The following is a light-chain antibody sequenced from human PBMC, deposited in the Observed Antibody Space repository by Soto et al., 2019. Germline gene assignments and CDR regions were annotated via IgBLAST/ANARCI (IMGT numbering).Light chain of an antibody. V-gene: IGLV2-8*01. CDR3: SSYAGSNNYV. Sequence: VSITNKRTSSNVGGYNYVSWYRQHPGKAPKLMIYEVSKRPSEVPDRFSGSKSGNTASLTVSGLQAEDEADYYCSSYAGSNNYVFGTVTKGTVL. J-gene: IGLJ1*01. CDR1: SSNVGGYNY. CDR2: EVS.